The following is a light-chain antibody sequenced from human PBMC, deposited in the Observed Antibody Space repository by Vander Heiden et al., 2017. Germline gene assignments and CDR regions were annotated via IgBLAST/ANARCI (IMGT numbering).Light chain of an antibody. CDR2: DNN. CDR1: SSNIGSTY. CDR3: GTWDTSLSVVV. J-gene: IGLJ2*01. V-gene: IGLV1-51*01. Sequence: QSVLPQPPSVSAAPGQKVTISCSGNSSNIGSTYVSWYQQLPGTAPKLLIYDNNKRPSGIPDRFSGSKSGTSATLGITGVQTGDEADYYCGTWDTSLSVVVFGGGTKLTVL.